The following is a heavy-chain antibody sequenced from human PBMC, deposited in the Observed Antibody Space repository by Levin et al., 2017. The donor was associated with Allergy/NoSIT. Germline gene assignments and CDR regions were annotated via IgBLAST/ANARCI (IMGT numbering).Heavy chain of an antibody. D-gene: IGHD3-22*01. V-gene: IGHV3-23*01. CDR2: ISGSGGST. CDR1: GFTFSSYA. Sequence: GGSLRLSCAASGFTFSSYAMSWVRQAPGKGLEWVSAISGSGGSTYYADSVKGRFTISRDNSKNTLYLQMNSLRAEDTAVYYCAKVFPSSGAGYYDRIHPARRGWFDPWGQGTLVTVSS. CDR3: AKVFPSSGAGYYDRIHPARRGWFDP. J-gene: IGHJ5*02.